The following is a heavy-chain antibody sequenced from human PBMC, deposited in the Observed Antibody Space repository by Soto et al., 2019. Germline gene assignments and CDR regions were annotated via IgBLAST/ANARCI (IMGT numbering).Heavy chain of an antibody. J-gene: IGHJ5*02. D-gene: IGHD2-2*01. CDR1: GCSSNRCNYY. CDR2: ISYSGSA. Sequence: TLSLTCSVSGCSSNRCNYYWSWIRQHPGKGLEWIGYISYSGSAHYNPSLRSRVFISVDTSRNQFSLKLSSVTAADTAVYYCARRRCTTTTCFDPWGQGTLVTVS. V-gene: IGHV4-31*03. CDR3: ARRRCTTTTCFDP.